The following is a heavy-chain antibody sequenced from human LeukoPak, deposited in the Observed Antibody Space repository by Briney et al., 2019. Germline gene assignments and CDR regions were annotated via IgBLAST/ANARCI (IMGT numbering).Heavy chain of an antibody. J-gene: IGHJ4*02. V-gene: IGHV3-23*01. CDR2: ITNSGSNT. D-gene: IGHD2-2*01. Sequence: PGGSLRLSCAVAAFTFSTYAMSWVRQAPGKGLEWVSAITNSGSNTYYADSVKGRFTISRDNSKNTLYLQMNSLRAEDTAVYYCAKALPAASHFDYWGQGTLVTVSS. CDR1: AFTFSTYA. CDR3: AKALPAASHFDY.